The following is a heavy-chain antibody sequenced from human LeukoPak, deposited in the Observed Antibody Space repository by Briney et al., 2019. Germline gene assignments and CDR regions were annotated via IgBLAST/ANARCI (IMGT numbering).Heavy chain of an antibody. Sequence: GGSLRLSCAASGFTFSSYGMHWVRQAPGKGLEWVAFIRYDGSNKYYADSVKGRFTISRDNSKNTLYLQMNSLRAEDTAVYYCAKLSGSSWHYYYYYYMDVWGKGTTVTVSS. V-gene: IGHV3-30*02. J-gene: IGHJ6*03. CDR2: IRYDGSNK. CDR3: AKLSGSSWHYYYYYYMDV. D-gene: IGHD1-26*01. CDR1: GFTFSSYG.